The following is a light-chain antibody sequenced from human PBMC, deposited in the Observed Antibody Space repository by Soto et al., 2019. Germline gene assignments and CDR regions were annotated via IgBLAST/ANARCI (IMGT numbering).Light chain of an antibody. V-gene: IGKV3-20*01. CDR3: QQYVTSPPLYT. CDR1: QSVSDSY. Sequence: ENVLTQSPGTLSLSPGERATLSCRASQSVSDSYLAWYQQKPGQTPRLLIYATSSRATGITDRCCGSGSGTDFTLTISRLEPEDFAVYYCQQYVTSPPLYTFGQGTKLEIK. J-gene: IGKJ2*01. CDR2: ATS.